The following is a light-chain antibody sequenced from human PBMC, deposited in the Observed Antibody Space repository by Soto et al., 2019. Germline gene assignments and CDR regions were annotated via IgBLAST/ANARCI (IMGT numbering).Light chain of an antibody. CDR3: SSYTTSITYV. CDR1: SSDVGSDNR. V-gene: IGLV2-18*02. Sequence: QSVLTQPPSVSGSPGQSVTISCTGTSSDVGSDNRVSWYQQLPGTAPTLIIYGVNNRPSGVPDRFSGSKSGNTASLIISGLQAEDEADYYCSSYTTSITYVFGTGNKVTVL. CDR2: GVN. J-gene: IGLJ1*01.